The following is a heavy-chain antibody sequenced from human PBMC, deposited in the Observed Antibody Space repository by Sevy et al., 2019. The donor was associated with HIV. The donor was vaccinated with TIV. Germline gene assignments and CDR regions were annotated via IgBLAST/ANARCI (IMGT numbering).Heavy chain of an antibody. D-gene: IGHD2-15*01. Sequence: GSLRLSCAASGFTIRTYNMNWVRQAPGKGLEWVSSISSSSTYIYYADSVKGRFTISRDNAKNSLYLQMSSLRAEDTTVYYCARDLVIPATTDYFYYGMDVWGQGTTVTVSS. CDR3: ARDLVIPATTDYFYYGMDV. CDR2: ISSSSTYI. J-gene: IGHJ6*02. V-gene: IGHV3-21*01. CDR1: GFTIRTYN.